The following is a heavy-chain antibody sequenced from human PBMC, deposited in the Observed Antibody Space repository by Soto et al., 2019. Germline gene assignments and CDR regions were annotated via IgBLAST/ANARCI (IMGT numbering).Heavy chain of an antibody. V-gene: IGHV3-30*18. CDR1: GFTFSSYG. Sequence: QVQLVESGGGVVQPGRSLRLSCAASGFTFSSYGMHWVRQAPGKGLEWVAVISYDGSTKYYADSVKGRITIARDNSKNAWNLQMNSLRAEDTAEYYCAKDQDYSGSCYFDYWGQGTLVTVSS. D-gene: IGHD1-26*01. J-gene: IGHJ4*02. CDR2: ISYDGSTK. CDR3: AKDQDYSGSCYFDY.